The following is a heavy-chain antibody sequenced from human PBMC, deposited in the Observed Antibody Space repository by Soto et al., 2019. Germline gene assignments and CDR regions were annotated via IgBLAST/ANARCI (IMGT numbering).Heavy chain of an antibody. V-gene: IGHV3-11*01. CDR1: GFTFSDDY. J-gene: IGHJ4*02. CDR2: ISSGGNSI. D-gene: IGHD4-17*01. Sequence: QVQLVESGGGLIKPGGSLRLSCAASGFTFSDDYMSWIRQAPGKGLEWLSYISSGGNSIYYADSVKGRFTISRDNAKNSLYLQINSLRAEDTAVYYCARAPDGLPHFWGQGALVTVSS. CDR3: ARAPDGLPHF.